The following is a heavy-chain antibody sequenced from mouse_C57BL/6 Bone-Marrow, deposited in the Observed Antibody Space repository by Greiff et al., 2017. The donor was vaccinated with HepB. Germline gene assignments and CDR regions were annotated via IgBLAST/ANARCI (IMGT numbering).Heavy chain of an antibody. CDR2: INPSTGGT. Sequence: VHVKQSGPELVKPGASVKISCKASGYSFTGYYMNWVKQSPEKSLEWIGEINPSTGGTTYNQKFKAKATLTVDKSSSTAYMQLKSLTSEDSAVYYCAPHYYGSSYWYFDVWGTGTTVTVSS. V-gene: IGHV1-42*01. CDR3: APHYYGSSYWYFDV. CDR1: GYSFTGYY. J-gene: IGHJ1*03. D-gene: IGHD1-1*01.